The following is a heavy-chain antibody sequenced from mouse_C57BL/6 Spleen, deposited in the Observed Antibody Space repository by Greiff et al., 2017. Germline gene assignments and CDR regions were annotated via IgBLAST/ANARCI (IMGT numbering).Heavy chain of an antibody. CDR2: IDPSDSYT. CDR3: AGRGDYCGSSAWFAY. J-gene: IGHJ3*01. D-gene: IGHD1-3*01. V-gene: IGHV1-69*01. Sequence: QVQLQQPGAELVMPGASVKLSCKASGYTFTSYWMHWVKQRPGQGLEWIGEIDPSDSYTNYNQKFKGKATLTVDKSSSTAYMQLSSLTSEDSAVYYCAGRGDYCGSSAWFAYWGQGTLVTVSA. CDR1: GYTFTSYW.